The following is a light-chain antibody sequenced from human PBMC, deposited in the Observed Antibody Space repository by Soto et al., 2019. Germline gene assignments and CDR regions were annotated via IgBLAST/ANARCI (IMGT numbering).Light chain of an antibody. CDR2: DVS. Sequence: QSALTQPSSVSGSPGQSSTISCTGTSSDVGGYNYVSWYQQHPDKAPKLMIYDVSNRPSGVSNRCSGSKSGNTASLTISGLQAEDEADYYCSSYTSSRTRHVVFGGGTKLTVL. J-gene: IGLJ2*01. CDR1: SSDVGGYNY. V-gene: IGLV2-14*01. CDR3: SSYTSSRTRHVV.